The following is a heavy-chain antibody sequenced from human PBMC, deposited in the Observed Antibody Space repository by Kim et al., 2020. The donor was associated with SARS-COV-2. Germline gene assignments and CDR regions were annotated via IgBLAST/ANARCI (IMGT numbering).Heavy chain of an antibody. CDR3: ASNYGYTDYYYGMDV. V-gene: IGHV4-34*01. D-gene: IGHD3-10*01. J-gene: IGHJ6*02. Sequence: PSLKSRVTISVDTSKNQFSLKLSSVTAADTAVYYCASNYGYTDYYYGMDVWGQGTTVTVSS.